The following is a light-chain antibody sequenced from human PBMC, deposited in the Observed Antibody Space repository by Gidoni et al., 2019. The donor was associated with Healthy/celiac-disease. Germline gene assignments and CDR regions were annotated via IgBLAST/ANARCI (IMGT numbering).Light chain of an antibody. Sequence: EIVMTQSPATLSVSHGERATLSCRASQSVSSNLAWYQQNPGQDPRLLIYGASTRATCIPASFSGSGSGTEFTLTISSLQSEDFAVYYCQQYNNWPPRFTFGPGTKVDIK. CDR2: GAS. CDR3: QQYNNWPPRFT. J-gene: IGKJ3*01. V-gene: IGKV3-15*01. CDR1: QSVSSN.